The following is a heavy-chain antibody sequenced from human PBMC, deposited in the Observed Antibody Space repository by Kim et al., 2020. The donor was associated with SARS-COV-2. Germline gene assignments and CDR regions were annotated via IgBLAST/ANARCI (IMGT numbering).Heavy chain of an antibody. Sequence: GSTGYAKKFQGRDTMTRDTSTSTVDMELGRLRSEDTAVYYCARDWQGLSYWGQGTLVTVSS. D-gene: IGHD3-16*02. CDR2: GST. V-gene: IGHV1-46*01. CDR3: ARDWQGLSY. J-gene: IGHJ4*02.